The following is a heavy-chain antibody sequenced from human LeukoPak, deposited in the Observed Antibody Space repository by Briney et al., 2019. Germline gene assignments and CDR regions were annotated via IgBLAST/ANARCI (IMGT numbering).Heavy chain of an antibody. Sequence: SETLSLTCTVCGGSISSSSYYWSWIRQPPGKGLEWIGQIYNRGSTNYNPSLKSRVTISVDTSKNQFSLKLNSVTTADTAIYYCARVRGRDDYWGQGTLVTVSS. CDR2: IYNRGST. CDR1: GGSISSSSYY. CDR3: ARVRGRDDY. J-gene: IGHJ4*02. V-gene: IGHV4-61*01. D-gene: IGHD3-10*01.